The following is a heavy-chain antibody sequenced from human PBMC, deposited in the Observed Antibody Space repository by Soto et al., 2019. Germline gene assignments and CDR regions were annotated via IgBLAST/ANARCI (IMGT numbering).Heavy chain of an antibody. CDR1: GGSFSGDS. J-gene: IGHJ5*02. CDR2: IDHSGTT. CDR3: ARRTTGGAPTFYNTYSDP. V-gene: IGHV4-34*01. Sequence: SETLSLTCAVYGGSFSGDSWTWIRQPPGRGLEWIGEIDHSGTTNYNPSLKSRVTFSVDTSKNQFSLKVNSVTAADTAVYYCARRTTGGAPTFYNTYSDPWGHATLVTVSS. D-gene: IGHD1-1*01.